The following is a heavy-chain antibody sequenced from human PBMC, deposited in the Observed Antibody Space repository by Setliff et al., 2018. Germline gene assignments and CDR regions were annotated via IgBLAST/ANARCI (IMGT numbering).Heavy chain of an antibody. V-gene: IGHV1-8*02. CDR2: MNPNSGNT. Sequence: GASVKVSCKASGYTFTSYDINWVRQATGQGLEWMGWMNPNSGNTGYAQKFQGRVTMTSDTSANTAFMELSSLRSEDSSMYYCARGQTVGPNSGKDYWGQGTLVTVSS. J-gene: IGHJ4*02. CDR1: GYTFTSYD. D-gene: IGHD1-26*01. CDR3: ARGQTVGPNSGKDY.